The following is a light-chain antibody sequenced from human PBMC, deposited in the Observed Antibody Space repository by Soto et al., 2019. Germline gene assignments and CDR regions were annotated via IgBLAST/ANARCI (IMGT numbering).Light chain of an antibody. J-gene: IGKJ1*01. CDR2: GAS. V-gene: IGKV3D-15*01. Sequence: EIVLTQSPGILSLSPWERATLSCRASQSVSNDFLAWYQQKPGQAPRLLIYGASTRATDVPDRFSGSGSGTEFTLTISSLQSEDFAVYYCHQYNGWPRTFGQGTKVDIK. CDR1: QSVSNDF. CDR3: HQYNGWPRT.